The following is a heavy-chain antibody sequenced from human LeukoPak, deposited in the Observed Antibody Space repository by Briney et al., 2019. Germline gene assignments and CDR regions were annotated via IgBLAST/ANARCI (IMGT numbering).Heavy chain of an antibody. J-gene: IGHJ4*02. Sequence: PSEPLSLTCAVYGGSFSDYSWTWIRQPPGKGLEWIGEINHSGSTNYNPPLKSRVTISVDTSKNQFSLKLSSVTAADTAVYYCARGSSIAAAGTGYCFDYWGRGTLVTVSS. CDR1: GGSFSDYS. V-gene: IGHV4-34*01. D-gene: IGHD6-13*01. CDR3: ARGSSIAAAGTGYCFDY. CDR2: INHSGST.